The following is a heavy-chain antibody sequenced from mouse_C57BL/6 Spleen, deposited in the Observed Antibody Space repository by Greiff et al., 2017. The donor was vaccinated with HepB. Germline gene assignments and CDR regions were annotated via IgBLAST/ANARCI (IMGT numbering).Heavy chain of an antibody. CDR3: ARGGDYGTVDY. D-gene: IGHD2-1*01. Sequence: QVQLQQSGAELVRPGSSVKLSCKASGYTFTSYWMGWVKQRPGQGLEWIGNIYPSDSETHYNQKFKDKATLTVDKSSSTAYMQLSSLTSEDSAVYYCARGGDYGTVDYWGQGTTLTVSS. CDR2: IYPSDSET. CDR1: GYTFTSYW. J-gene: IGHJ2*01. V-gene: IGHV1-61*01.